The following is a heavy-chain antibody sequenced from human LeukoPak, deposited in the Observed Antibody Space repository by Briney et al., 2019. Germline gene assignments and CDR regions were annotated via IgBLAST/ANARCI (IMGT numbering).Heavy chain of an antibody. CDR2: INHSGST. CDR3: ARGSTYDFWSGYYYTRYSFDY. CDR1: GGSFSGYY. D-gene: IGHD3-3*01. J-gene: IGHJ4*02. V-gene: IGHV4-34*01. Sequence: SETLSLTCAVYGGSFSGYYWSWIRQPPGKGLEWIGEINHSGSTNYNPSLTSRVPISVDTSKNKFSLKLSSVTAADTAVYYCARGSTYDFWSGYYYTRYSFDYWGQGTMVTVSS.